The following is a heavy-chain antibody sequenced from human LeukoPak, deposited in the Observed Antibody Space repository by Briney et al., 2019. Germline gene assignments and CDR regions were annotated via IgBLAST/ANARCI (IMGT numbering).Heavy chain of an antibody. CDR3: ARQATRIAAARTSIDY. CDR2: ISSNGGST. J-gene: IGHJ4*02. CDR1: GFTFSSYA. D-gene: IGHD6-13*01. Sequence: PGGSLRLSCAASGFTFSSYAMHLVRQAPGKGLEYVSAISSNGGSTYYANSVKGRFTISRDNSKNMLYLQMGSLRAKDMAVYYCARQATRIAAARTSIDYWGQGTLVTVSS. V-gene: IGHV3-64*01.